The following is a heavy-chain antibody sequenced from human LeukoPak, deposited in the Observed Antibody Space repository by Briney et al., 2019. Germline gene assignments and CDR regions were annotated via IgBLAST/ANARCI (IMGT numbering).Heavy chain of an antibody. CDR1: GFTFSSYG. V-gene: IGHV3-33*01. CDR2: TWFDGNNK. CDR3: ARDGFYGSGTYYFDY. Sequence: GGSLRLSCAASGFTFSSYGMHWVRQAPGKGLEWVAVTWFDGNNKYYADSVKGRFTISRDNSKNTLYLQMNSLRADDTAVYYCARDGFYGSGTYYFDYWGQGTLVTVSS. J-gene: IGHJ4*02. D-gene: IGHD3-10*01.